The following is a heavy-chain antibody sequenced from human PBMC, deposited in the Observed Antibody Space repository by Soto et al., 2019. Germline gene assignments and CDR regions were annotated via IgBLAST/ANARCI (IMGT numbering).Heavy chain of an antibody. V-gene: IGHV4-34*01. J-gene: IGHJ4*02. Sequence: SETLSLTCAVYGGSFSGYYWSWIRQPPGKGLEWIGEINHSGSTNYNPSLKSRVTISVDTSKNQFSLKLSSVTAADTAVYYCARRPQVGGVIALFHFDYWGQGTLVTVSS. CDR3: ARRPQVGGVIALFHFDY. CDR1: GGSFSGYY. CDR2: INHSGST. D-gene: IGHD3-16*02.